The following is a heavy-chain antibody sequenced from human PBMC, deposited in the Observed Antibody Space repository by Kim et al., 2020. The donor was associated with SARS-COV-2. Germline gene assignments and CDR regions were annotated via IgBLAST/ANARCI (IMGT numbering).Heavy chain of an antibody. Sequence: SQTLSLTCAISGDSVSNNGAAWNWIRLSPSGGLEWLGRTYFRSKWYENYAASVKGRIIINADTSENHISLQVNSMSPEDTGVYYCARAKSGWYGDYYDGMDVWSQGTTDTVS. J-gene: IGHJ6*02. V-gene: IGHV6-1*01. D-gene: IGHD6-19*01. CDR2: TYFRSKWYE. CDR1: GDSVSNNGAA. CDR3: ARAKSGWYGDYYDGMDV.